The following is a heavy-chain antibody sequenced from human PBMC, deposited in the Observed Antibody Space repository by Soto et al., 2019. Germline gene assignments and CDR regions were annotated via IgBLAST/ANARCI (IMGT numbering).Heavy chain of an antibody. Sequence: QVHLVESGGGVVQPGRSLRLSCAASGFTFSNNGMHWVRQAPGKGLEWMGVISYEGSEKYYAGSVKGRFTISRDNSKNTLYLQMDTLRAEDTAIYYCEKDKGAAAGFDYWGQGILVTVSS. D-gene: IGHD6-13*01. CDR3: EKDKGAAAGFDY. J-gene: IGHJ4*02. V-gene: IGHV3-30*18. CDR2: ISYEGSEK. CDR1: GFTFSNNG.